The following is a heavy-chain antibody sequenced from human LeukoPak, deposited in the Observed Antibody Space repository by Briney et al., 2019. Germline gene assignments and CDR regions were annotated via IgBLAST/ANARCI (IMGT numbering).Heavy chain of an antibody. CDR1: GGSISSSSYY. CDR2: IYYSGST. V-gene: IGHV4-39*01. J-gene: IGHJ3*02. CDR3: ASRWGWAFGI. D-gene: IGHD7-27*01. Sequence: SETLSLTCTVSGGSISSSSYYWGWIRQPPGKGLEWIGSIYYSGSTYYNPSLKSRVTISVDTSKNQFSLKLSSVTAADTAVYYCASRWGWAFGIWGQGTMVTVSS.